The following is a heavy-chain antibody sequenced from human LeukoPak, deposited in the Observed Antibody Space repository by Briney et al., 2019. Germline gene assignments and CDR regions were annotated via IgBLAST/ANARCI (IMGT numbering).Heavy chain of an antibody. V-gene: IGHV1-18*01. CDR1: GYTFTSYG. Sequence: GASVKVSCKASGYTFTSYGISWVRQAPGQGLEWMGWISAYNGNTNYAQKLQGRVTMTTDTSTSTAYMELRSLRSDDTAVYYCARDAPDCGGWTRLDAFDIWGQGTMVTVSS. CDR2: ISAYNGNT. D-gene: IGHD4-23*01. J-gene: IGHJ3*02. CDR3: ARDAPDCGGWTRLDAFDI.